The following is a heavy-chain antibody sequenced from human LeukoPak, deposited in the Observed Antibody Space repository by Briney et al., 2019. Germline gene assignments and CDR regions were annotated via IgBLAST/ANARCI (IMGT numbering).Heavy chain of an antibody. Sequence: SETLSLTCTVSGGSISSYYWSWVRQPAGKGLEWIGRIYTSGNTNYNPSLKGRVTMSVDTSKNQFSLNLSSVTAADTAVYYCARDQWRGGYSREPIDYWGQGTLVTVSS. D-gene: IGHD5-18*01. CDR3: ARDQWRGGYSREPIDY. V-gene: IGHV4-4*07. CDR2: IYTSGNT. CDR1: GGSISSYY. J-gene: IGHJ4*02.